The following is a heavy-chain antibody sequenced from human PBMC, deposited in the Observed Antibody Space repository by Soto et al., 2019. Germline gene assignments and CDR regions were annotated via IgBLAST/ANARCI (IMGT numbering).Heavy chain of an antibody. CDR1: GYTFTSYG. CDR3: ARGGSERRYYGSGSYYNFDY. CDR2: ISAYNGNT. J-gene: IGHJ4*02. D-gene: IGHD3-10*01. V-gene: IGHV1-18*01. Sequence: ASVKVSCKASGYTFTSYGISWVRQAPGQGLEWMGWISAYNGNTNYAQKLQGRVTMTTDTSTSTAYMELRSLRSDDTAVYYCARGGSERRYYGSGSYYNFDYWGQGTLVTVSS.